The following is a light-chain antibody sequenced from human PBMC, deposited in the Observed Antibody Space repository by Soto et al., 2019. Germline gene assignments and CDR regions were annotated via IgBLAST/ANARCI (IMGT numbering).Light chain of an antibody. CDR2: GAS. CDR3: QQYVNSLTWT. V-gene: IGKV3-20*01. Sequence: EIVLTQSPGTLSLSPGERATLSCRASQSVTSTYVTWYQQKPGQAPRLLLYGASSRAAGVPDRCSGSGSGTDFTLTISRLEPEEFAVYYCQQYVNSLTWTFGQGTKVDIK. J-gene: IGKJ1*01. CDR1: QSVTSTY.